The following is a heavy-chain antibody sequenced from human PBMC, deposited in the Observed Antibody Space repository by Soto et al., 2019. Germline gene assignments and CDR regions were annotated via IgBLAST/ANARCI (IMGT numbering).Heavy chain of an antibody. Sequence: EVQLVESGGGLVQPGGSLRLSCAASGFTFSDHHMDWVRQAPGKGLEWVGRARNKANDYTTAYAASVKGRFTISRDDSKNSLSLQMNSLKTEDTAVYFCARSMGTSFDLWGQGTLVTVSS. CDR2: ARNKANDYTT. D-gene: IGHD2-8*01. J-gene: IGHJ4*02. CDR3: ARSMGTSFDL. CDR1: GFTFSDHH. V-gene: IGHV3-72*01.